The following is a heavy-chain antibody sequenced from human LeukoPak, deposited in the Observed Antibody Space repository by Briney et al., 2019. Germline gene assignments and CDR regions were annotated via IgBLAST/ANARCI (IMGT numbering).Heavy chain of an antibody. D-gene: IGHD6-19*01. J-gene: IGHJ4*02. CDR3: AKDDRHSSGWYGKGVY. Sequence: PGGSLRLSCAASGFTFSSYAMHWVRQAPGKGLEWVAVISYDGSNKYYADSVKGRFTISRDNSKNTLYLQMNSLRAEDTAVYYCAKDDRHSSGWYGKGVYWGQGTLVTVSS. CDR1: GFTFSSYA. V-gene: IGHV3-30*14. CDR2: ISYDGSNK.